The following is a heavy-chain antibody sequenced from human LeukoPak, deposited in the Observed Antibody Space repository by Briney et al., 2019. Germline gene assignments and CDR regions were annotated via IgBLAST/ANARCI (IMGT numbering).Heavy chain of an antibody. V-gene: IGHV4-34*01. CDR3: ARFAVPAAMVDY. CDR1: GFTFSSYA. CDR2: INHSGST. J-gene: IGHJ4*02. D-gene: IGHD2-2*01. Sequence: GSLRLSCAASGFTFSSYAMSWVRQPPGKGLEWIGEINHSGSTNYNPSLKSRVTISVDTSKNQFSLKLRSVTAADTAVYYCARFAVPAAMVDYWGQGTLVTVSS.